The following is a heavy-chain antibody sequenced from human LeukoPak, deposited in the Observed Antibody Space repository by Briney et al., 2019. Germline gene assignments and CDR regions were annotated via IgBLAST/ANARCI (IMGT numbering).Heavy chain of an antibody. J-gene: IGHJ4*02. CDR2: IYYSGST. CDR1: GGSISSSSYY. CDR3: ARSPIVVVTATPEYYFDY. V-gene: IGHV4-39*07. Sequence: SETLSLTCTVSGGSISSSSYYWGWIRQPPGKGLEWIGSIYYSGSTYYNPSLKSRVTISVDTSKNQFSLKLSSVTAADTAVYYCARSPIVVVTATPEYYFDYWAREPWSPSPQ. D-gene: IGHD2-21*02.